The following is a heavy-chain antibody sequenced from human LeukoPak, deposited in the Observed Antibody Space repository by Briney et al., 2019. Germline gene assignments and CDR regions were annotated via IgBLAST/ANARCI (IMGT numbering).Heavy chain of an antibody. CDR2: IIPIFGTA. D-gene: IGHD5-12*01. J-gene: IGHJ4*02. V-gene: IGHV1-69*13. CDR1: GGTFSSYA. CDR3: ARVSDIVATILETDFDY. Sequence: ASVKVSCKASGGTFSSYAISWVRQAPGQGLEWMGGIIPIFGTANYAQKFQGRVTITADESTSTAYMELSSLRSEDTAVYYCARVSDIVATILETDFDYWGQGTLVTVSS.